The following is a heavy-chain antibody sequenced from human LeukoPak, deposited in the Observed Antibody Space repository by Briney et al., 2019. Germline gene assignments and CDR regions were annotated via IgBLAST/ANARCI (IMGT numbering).Heavy chain of an antibody. Sequence: SETPSLTCTDSGGSISSYYWSWIRQPPGKGLEWIGYIYYSGSTNYNPSLKSRVTISVDTSKNQFSLKLSSVTAADTAVYYCARQGGGFWYFDLWGRGTLVTVSS. CDR3: ARQGGGFWYFDL. V-gene: IGHV4-59*08. CDR1: GGSISSYY. J-gene: IGHJ2*01. CDR2: IYYSGST. D-gene: IGHD6-25*01.